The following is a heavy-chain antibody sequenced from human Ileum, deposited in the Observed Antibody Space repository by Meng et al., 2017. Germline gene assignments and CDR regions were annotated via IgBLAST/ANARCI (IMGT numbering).Heavy chain of an antibody. CDR3: ARVLGDY. J-gene: IGHJ4*02. Sequence: QVLMVSRWSSLKSPAASVKVYCKAFGYILTSNAIDWVRQGRGQGLGWMECINTNTGKPTYAEGFTGHLVFSLDTSVSTAYLQICSLKAVDTTVYYCARVLGDYWGQGTLVTVSS. CDR2: INTNTGKP. CDR1: GYILTSNA. V-gene: IGHV7-4-1*01.